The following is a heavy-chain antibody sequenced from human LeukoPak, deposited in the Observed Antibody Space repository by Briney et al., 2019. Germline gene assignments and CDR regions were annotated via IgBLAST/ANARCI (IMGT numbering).Heavy chain of an antibody. CDR1: GFTFSSYA. CDR2: IDSGGST. J-gene: IGHJ4*02. D-gene: IGHD2-2*01. Sequence: GGSLRLSCAASGFTFSSYAMSWVRQAPGKGLEWVSAIDSGGSTYYADSVKGRFTITRDNSKNTLDLQMISLRVEDTAVYYCAKGRGGDCRSTSCYGYFDYWGQGTLVTVSS. V-gene: IGHV3-23*01. CDR3: AKGRGGDCRSTSCYGYFDY.